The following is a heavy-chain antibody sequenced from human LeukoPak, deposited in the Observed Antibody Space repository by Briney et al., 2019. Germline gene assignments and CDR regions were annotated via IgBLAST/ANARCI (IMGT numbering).Heavy chain of an antibody. CDR3: ARADNYGSILDY. J-gene: IGHJ4*02. CDR1: GFTFSNYW. CDR2: IDQDGGAE. Sequence: GGSLRLSCAASGFTFSNYWMSWVRQSPGRGLEWVANIDQDGGAEYYVDSVGGRFTVSRDNAKNSLYLQIDSLRAEDTAVYYCARADNYGSILDYWGRGTLVTVS. V-gene: IGHV3-7*04. D-gene: IGHD3-10*01.